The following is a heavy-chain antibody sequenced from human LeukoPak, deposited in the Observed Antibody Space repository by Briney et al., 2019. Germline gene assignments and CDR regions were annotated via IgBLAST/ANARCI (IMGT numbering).Heavy chain of an antibody. CDR1: GGSVSSGSYY. CDR2: IYYSGST. CDR3: ARDTTNVYYYDTSGYDH. J-gene: IGHJ4*02. Sequence: SGTLSLTCTVSGGSVSSGSYYWSWNRQPPGKGLEWIGYIYYSGSTKYNPSLRSRVTISVDTSKNQFSLKLSSVTAADTAVYYCARDTTNVYYYDTSGYDHWGQGTLVTVSS. V-gene: IGHV4-61*01. D-gene: IGHD3-22*01.